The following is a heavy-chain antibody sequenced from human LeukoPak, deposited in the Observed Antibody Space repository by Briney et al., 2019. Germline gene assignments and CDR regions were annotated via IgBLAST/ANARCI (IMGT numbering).Heavy chain of an antibody. CDR1: GYTFTSYG. Sequence: GASVKVSCKASGYTFTSYGISWVRQAPGQGLEWMGWISAYNGNTNYAQKLRGRVTMTTDTSTSTAYMELRSLRSDDTAVYYCARLRRDGFNYYYMDVWGKGTTVTVSS. J-gene: IGHJ6*03. V-gene: IGHV1-18*01. CDR2: ISAYNGNT. D-gene: IGHD5-24*01. CDR3: ARLRRDGFNYYYMDV.